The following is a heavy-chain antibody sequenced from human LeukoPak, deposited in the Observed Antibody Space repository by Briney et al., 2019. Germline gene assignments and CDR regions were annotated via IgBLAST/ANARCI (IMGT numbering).Heavy chain of an antibody. V-gene: IGHV5-51*01. Sequence: GESLKISFKSFGYSFTDHWVAWVRQMPGKGPEWMGIIYPGDSDTRYSPSFQGQVTISPDRSAATAFLHVNSLKASDTAIYYCARLFTLVGRHGLDVWGQGTTVTVSS. CDR3: ARLFTLVGRHGLDV. CDR2: IYPGDSDT. CDR1: GYSFTDHW. D-gene: IGHD1-26*01. J-gene: IGHJ6*02.